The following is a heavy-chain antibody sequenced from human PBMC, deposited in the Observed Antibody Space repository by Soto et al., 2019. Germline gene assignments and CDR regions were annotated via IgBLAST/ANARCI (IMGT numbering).Heavy chain of an antibody. J-gene: IGHJ6*02. V-gene: IGHV4-61*01. Sequence: QVQLQESGPGLVKPSETLSLTCTVSGGSVSSGRYQWSWIRQSLGKGLEWIGYIYYTGTTNYNPSLKSRVTISVDTSKNQFSLKLTSVTAADTALYFCARLQFNDSWSGSVPMDVWGQGTAVTVSS. D-gene: IGHD3-3*01. CDR3: ARLQFNDSWSGSVPMDV. CDR1: GGSVSSGRYQ. CDR2: IYYTGTT.